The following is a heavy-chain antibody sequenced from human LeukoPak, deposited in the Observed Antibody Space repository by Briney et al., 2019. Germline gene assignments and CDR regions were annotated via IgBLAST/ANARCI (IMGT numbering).Heavy chain of an antibody. CDR2: ISSSGSTI. Sequence: GGSLRLSCAASGCPFSDYYMSWIRQAPGKGLEWVSYISSSGSTIYYADSVKGRFTISRDNAKNSLYLKMNSLRAEDTAVYYCAREYCSSTSCSLDGMDVWGQGTTVTVSS. D-gene: IGHD2-2*01. CDR1: GCPFSDYY. J-gene: IGHJ6*02. CDR3: AREYCSSTSCSLDGMDV. V-gene: IGHV3-11*01.